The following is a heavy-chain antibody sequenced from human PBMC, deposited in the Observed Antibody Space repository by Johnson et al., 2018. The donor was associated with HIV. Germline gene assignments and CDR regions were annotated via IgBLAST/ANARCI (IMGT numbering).Heavy chain of an antibody. D-gene: IGHD5-12*01. J-gene: IGHJ3*02. CDR1: GFTFSSYW. CDR2: IKLDGSDK. V-gene: IGHV3-7*01. Sequence: VQLVESGGGLVQPGGSLRLSCAASGFTFSSYWMTWVRQAPGNGLEWVATIKLDGSDKYYLDSVKGRFTISRDNGRNSLYLQMNSLRVEDTAVYYCARDESGYDEGFDAFDIWGQGTMVTVSS. CDR3: ARDESGYDEGFDAFDI.